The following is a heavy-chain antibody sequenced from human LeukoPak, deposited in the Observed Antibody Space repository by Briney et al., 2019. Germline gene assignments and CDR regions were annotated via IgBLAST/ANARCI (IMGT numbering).Heavy chain of an antibody. J-gene: IGHJ3*02. V-gene: IGHV1-69*13. CDR3: AREVGSIVVVPAAIGNAFDI. Sequence: GASVKVSCKASGGTFSSYAISWVRQAPGQGLEWMGGIIPIFGTANYAQKFQGRVTITADESTSTAYMELSSLRSEDTAVYYCAREVGSIVVVPAAIGNAFDIWGQGTMVTVSS. CDR1: GGTFSSYA. D-gene: IGHD2-2*01. CDR2: IIPIFGTA.